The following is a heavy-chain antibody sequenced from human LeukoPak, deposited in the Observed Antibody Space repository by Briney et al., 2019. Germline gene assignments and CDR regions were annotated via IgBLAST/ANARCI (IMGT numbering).Heavy chain of an antibody. J-gene: IGHJ3*02. CDR1: GFTFSSYA. CDR3: ARKSKSYDAFDI. CDR2: ISGSGGST. Sequence: HPGGSLRLSCAASGFTFSSYAMSWVRQAPGKGLEWVSAISGSGGSTYYADSVKGRFTISRDNSKNTLYLQMNSLRAEDTAVYYCARKSKSYDAFDIWGQGTMVTVSS. V-gene: IGHV3-23*01. D-gene: IGHD3-10*01.